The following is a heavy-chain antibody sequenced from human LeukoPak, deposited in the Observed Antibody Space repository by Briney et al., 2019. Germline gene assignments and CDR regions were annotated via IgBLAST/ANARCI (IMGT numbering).Heavy chain of an antibody. CDR2: INPNSGGT. D-gene: IGHD3-9*01. V-gene: IGHV1-2*02. CDR3: ARIILTGYYFYYYMDV. Sequence: ASVKVSCKASGYTFTGYYMHWVRQAPGQGLEWMGWINPNSGGTNYAQKFQGRVTMTRDTSISTAYMELSRLRSDDTAVYYCARIILTGYYFYYYMDVWGKGTTVTVSS. CDR1: GYTFTGYY. J-gene: IGHJ6*03.